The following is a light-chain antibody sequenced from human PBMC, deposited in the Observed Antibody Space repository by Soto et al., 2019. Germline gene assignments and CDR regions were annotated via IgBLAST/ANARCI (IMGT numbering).Light chain of an antibody. CDR2: LEGSGTY. CDR3: ETWDRNTRV. V-gene: IGLV4-60*02. J-gene: IGLJ3*02. CDR1: SGHINNI. Sequence: QLVLTQSSSASASLGSSVKLTCTLSSGHINNIIAWHQQQPGKAPRYLMKLEGSGTYNKGSGVPDRFSGSSSGTDRYLTVSNLQLEDEADYYCETWDRNTRVFGGGTKLTVL.